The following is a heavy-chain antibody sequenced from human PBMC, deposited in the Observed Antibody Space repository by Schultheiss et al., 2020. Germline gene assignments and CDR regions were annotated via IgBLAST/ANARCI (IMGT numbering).Heavy chain of an antibody. CDR1: GFTFSKAW. Sequence: GGSLRLSCAASGFTFSKAWMSWVRQAPGKGLEYVSAISSNGGSTYYADSVKGRFTISRDNSKNTLYLQMNSLRAEDTAVYYCAREGAPSYCSGGSCYEGYGMDVWGQGPTVNVSS. J-gene: IGHJ6*02. D-gene: IGHD2-15*01. CDR2: ISSNGGST. V-gene: IGHV3-64*04. CDR3: AREGAPSYCSGGSCYEGYGMDV.